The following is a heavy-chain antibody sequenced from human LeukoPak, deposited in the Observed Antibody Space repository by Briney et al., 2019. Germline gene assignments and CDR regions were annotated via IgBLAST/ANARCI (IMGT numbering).Heavy chain of an antibody. Sequence: PGGSLRLSCVVSGFIASSNYMSWVRQAPGKGLEWISLIYSGGSTYYTDSVMGRFTISRDSSKTTLFLPMNSLRAEDTAVYYCATGGRSGVALEQWGQGTLVTVSS. CDR1: GFIASSNY. CDR2: IYSGGST. J-gene: IGHJ4*02. V-gene: IGHV3-53*01. D-gene: IGHD3-3*01. CDR3: ATGGRSGVALEQ.